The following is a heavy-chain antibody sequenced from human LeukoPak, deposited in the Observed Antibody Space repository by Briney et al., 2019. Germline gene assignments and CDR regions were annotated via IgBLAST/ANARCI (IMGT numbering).Heavy chain of an antibody. V-gene: IGHV1-2*02. CDR1: GYTFTGYY. CDR3: ARQRDVEALVAFDI. D-gene: IGHD6-25*01. Sequence: ASVKVSCKASGYTFTGYYMHWVRQAPGQGLEWMGWINPNSGGTNYAQKFRGRVTMTRDTSISTAYMELSRLRSDDTAVYYCARQRDVEALVAFDIWGQGTMVTVSS. CDR2: INPNSGGT. J-gene: IGHJ3*02.